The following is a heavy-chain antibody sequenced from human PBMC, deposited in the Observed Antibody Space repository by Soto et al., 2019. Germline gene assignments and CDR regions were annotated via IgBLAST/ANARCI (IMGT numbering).Heavy chain of an antibody. V-gene: IGHV3-30*04. CDR1: GFTFSSYA. D-gene: IGHD1-1*01. Sequence: GGSLRLSCAASGFTFSSYAMHWVRQAPGKGLEWVAVISYDGSNKYYADSVKGRFTISRDNSKNTLYLQMNSLRAEDTAVYYCARDLTTGTTGADYWGQGTLVTVSS. J-gene: IGHJ4*02. CDR2: ISYDGSNK. CDR3: ARDLTTGTTGADY.